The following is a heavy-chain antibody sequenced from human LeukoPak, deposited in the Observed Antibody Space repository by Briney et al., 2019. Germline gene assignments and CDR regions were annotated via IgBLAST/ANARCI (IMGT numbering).Heavy chain of an antibody. Sequence: GGSLRLSCAASGFTFSSYAMHWVRQAPGKGLEWVAVISYEGSNKYYADSVKGRFTISRDNSKNTLYLQVNSLRAEDTAVYYCARVGTDTAMVTGYFDYWGQGTLVTVSS. CDR1: GFTFSSYA. CDR3: ARVGTDTAMVTGYFDY. J-gene: IGHJ4*02. D-gene: IGHD5-18*01. CDR2: ISYEGSNK. V-gene: IGHV3-30-3*01.